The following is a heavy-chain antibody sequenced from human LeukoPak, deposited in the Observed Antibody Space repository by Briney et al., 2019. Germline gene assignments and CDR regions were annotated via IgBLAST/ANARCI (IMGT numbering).Heavy chain of an antibody. D-gene: IGHD2-2*01. CDR3: ARGAGYCSSTSCWDLDI. V-gene: IGHV4-4*07. CDR2: IYTSGST. Sequence: KPSETLSLTCTVSGDSISSYYWSWIRQPAGKGLEWIGRIYTSGSTNYNPSLKSRVTMSVDTSKNQFSLKLSSVTAADTAVYYCARGAGYCSSTSCWDLDIWGQGTMVTVSS. CDR1: GDSISSYY. J-gene: IGHJ3*02.